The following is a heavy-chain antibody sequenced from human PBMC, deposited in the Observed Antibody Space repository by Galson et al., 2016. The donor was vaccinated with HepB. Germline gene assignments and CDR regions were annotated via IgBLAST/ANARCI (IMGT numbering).Heavy chain of an antibody. CDR2: IIPIFSTT. CDR1: GGTFSYA. D-gene: IGHD3-10*01. CDR3: AKAYYAPGIYYSFDY. Sequence: SVKVSCKASGGTFSYAITWVRHAPGQGLEWMGGIIPIFSTTNYAQKFQGRVTITAYESTSTAYMELSSLRSEDTAVYYCAKAYYAPGIYYSFDYWGQGTLVTVSS. V-gene: IGHV1-69*13. J-gene: IGHJ4*02.